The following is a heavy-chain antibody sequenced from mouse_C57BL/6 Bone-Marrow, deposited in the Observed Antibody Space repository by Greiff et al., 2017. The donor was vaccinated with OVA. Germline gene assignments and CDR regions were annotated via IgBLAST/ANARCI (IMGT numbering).Heavy chain of an antibody. D-gene: IGHD2-1*01. CDR1: GFTFSSYG. J-gene: IGHJ2*01. Sequence: EVQRVESGGDLVKPGGSLKLSCAASGFTFSSYGMSWVRQTPDKRLEWVATISSGGSYTYYPDSVKGRFTISRDNAKNTLYLQMSSLKSEDTAMYYCARRRGIYYGNCCDYWGQGTTLTVSS. CDR2: ISSGGSYT. V-gene: IGHV5-6*01. CDR3: ARRRGIYYGNCCDY.